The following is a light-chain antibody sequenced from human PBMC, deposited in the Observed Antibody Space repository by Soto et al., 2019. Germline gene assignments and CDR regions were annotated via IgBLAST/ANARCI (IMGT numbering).Light chain of an antibody. CDR3: QQRSNWPPQT. CDR1: QSVSSY. Sequence: EIVLTQSPATLSLSPGERATLSCRASQSVSSYLAWYQQKPGQAPSLLIYDASNRATGIPARFSGSGSGTDFTLTISSLEPEDFAVYYCQQRSNWPPQTFGQGTKLEIK. CDR2: DAS. J-gene: IGKJ2*01. V-gene: IGKV3-11*01.